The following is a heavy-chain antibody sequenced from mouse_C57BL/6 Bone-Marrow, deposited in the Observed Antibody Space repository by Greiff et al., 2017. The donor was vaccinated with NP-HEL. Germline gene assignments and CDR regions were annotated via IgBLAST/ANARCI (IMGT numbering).Heavy chain of an antibody. CDR3: AREGYYGSSYGGY. CDR2: ISYDGSN. J-gene: IGHJ2*01. D-gene: IGHD1-1*01. Sequence: EVQLQESGPGLVKPSQSLSLTCSVTGYSITSGYYWNWIRQFPGNKLEWMGYISYDGSNNYNPSLKNRISITRDTSKNQFFLKLNSVTTEDTATYYCAREGYYGSSYGGYWGQGTTLTVSS. V-gene: IGHV3-6*01. CDR1: GYSITSGYY.